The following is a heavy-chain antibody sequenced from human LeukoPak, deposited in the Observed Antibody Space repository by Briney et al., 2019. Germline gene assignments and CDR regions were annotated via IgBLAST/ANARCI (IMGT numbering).Heavy chain of an antibody. CDR3: ARRYYYNLGSFPFDF. CDR2: IHNSGTT. V-gene: IGHV4-34*01. J-gene: IGHJ4*02. Sequence: SETLSLTCAVSGGPFSGYFWSWIRQSSGKGLEWIGEIHNSGTTNYNPSLNSRVTISEATSKNQFYLNLSFVTAADTAVYYCARRYYYNLGSFPFDFWGQGTLVTVSS. CDR1: GGPFSGYF. D-gene: IGHD3-10*01.